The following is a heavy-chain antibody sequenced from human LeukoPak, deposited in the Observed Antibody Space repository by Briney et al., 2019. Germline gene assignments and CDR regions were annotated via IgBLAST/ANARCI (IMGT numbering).Heavy chain of an antibody. CDR2: ISTTSTYI. D-gene: IGHD2-2*01. V-gene: IGHV3-21*01. Sequence: GGSLRLSCAASGFTFSSYWMNWVRQAPGKGLEWVSSISTTSTYIYYADSVRGRFTISRDNAMKSLYLQMNSLRAEDTAVYYCAAGPTSCYSCGWFDPWGQGTLVTVSS. J-gene: IGHJ5*02. CDR1: GFTFSSYW. CDR3: AAGPTSCYSCGWFDP.